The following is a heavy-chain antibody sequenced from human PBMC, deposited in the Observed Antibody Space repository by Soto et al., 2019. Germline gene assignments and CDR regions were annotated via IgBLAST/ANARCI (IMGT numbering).Heavy chain of an antibody. D-gene: IGHD3-10*01. CDR2: VYYNENT. Sequence: SETLSLTCSVSWGSISSFTYYWGWIRQPPGKGLEWIGTVYYNENTYYNPSLKSRVTITVDTAKNQFSLNLRSVTAADTAMYFCARRERYYGSPGWFDPWGPGTLVTVSS. V-gene: IGHV4-39*01. J-gene: IGHJ5*02. CDR3: ARRERYYGSPGWFDP. CDR1: WGSISSFTYY.